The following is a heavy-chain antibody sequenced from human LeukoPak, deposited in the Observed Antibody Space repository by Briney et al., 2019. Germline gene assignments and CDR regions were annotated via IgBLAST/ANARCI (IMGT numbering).Heavy chain of an antibody. Sequence: SETLSLTCTVSSGSINSSSYFWAWIRQPPGKGLEWIGRIYYSGRTNYNSSLKSRVTISIDTSKNQFSLKLSSVTAADTAVYYCARLRVRGYGYGPWEGPTWLDYWGQGTLVTVSS. CDR2: IYYSGRT. V-gene: IGHV4-39*07. D-gene: IGHD5-18*01. J-gene: IGHJ4*02. CDR1: SGSINSSSYF. CDR3: ARLRVRGYGYGPWEGPTWLDY.